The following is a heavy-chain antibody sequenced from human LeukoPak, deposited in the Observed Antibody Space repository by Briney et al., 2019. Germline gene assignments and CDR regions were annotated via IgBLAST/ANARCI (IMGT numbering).Heavy chain of an antibody. Sequence: SETLSLTCTVSGGSIGSYYWSWIRQPPGKGLEWIGYIYYSGSTNYNPSLKSRVTISVDTSKNQFSLKLSSVTAADTAVYYCARVARITMVRGVAWYFDLWGRGTLVTVSS. CDR2: IYYSGST. J-gene: IGHJ2*01. V-gene: IGHV4-59*01. D-gene: IGHD3-10*01. CDR3: ARVARITMVRGVAWYFDL. CDR1: GGSIGSYY.